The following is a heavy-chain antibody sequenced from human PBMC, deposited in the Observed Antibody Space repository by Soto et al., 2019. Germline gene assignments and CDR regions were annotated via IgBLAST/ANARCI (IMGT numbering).Heavy chain of an antibody. CDR3: ARLPTKYYYDTRTGY. CDR1: GGTFSSYA. CDR2: IIPIFGTA. Sequence: ASVKVSCKASGGTFSSYAISWMRQAPGQGLEWMGGIIPIFGTANYAQKFQGRVTITADESTSTAYMELSSLRSEDTAVYYCARLPTKYYYDTRTGYWGQGTLVTVSS. D-gene: IGHD3-22*01. J-gene: IGHJ4*02. V-gene: IGHV1-69*13.